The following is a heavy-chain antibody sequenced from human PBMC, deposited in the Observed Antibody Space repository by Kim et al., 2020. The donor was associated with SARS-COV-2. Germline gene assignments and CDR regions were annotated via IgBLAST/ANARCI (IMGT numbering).Heavy chain of an antibody. CDR3: ARDLSGWYGDRFDP. V-gene: IGHV4-59*01. D-gene: IGHD6-19*01. Sequence: SETLSLTCTVSGGSISSYYWSWIRQPPGKGLEWIGYIYYSGSTNYNPSLKSRVTISVDTSKNQFSLKLSSVTAADTAVYYCARDLSGWYGDRFDPWGQGTLVTVSS. CDR2: IYYSGST. CDR1: GGSISSYY. J-gene: IGHJ5*02.